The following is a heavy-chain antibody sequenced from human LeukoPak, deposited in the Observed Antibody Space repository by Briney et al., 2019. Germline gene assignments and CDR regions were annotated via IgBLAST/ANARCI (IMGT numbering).Heavy chain of an antibody. CDR2: INPNSGGT. CDR1: GYTFTGYY. J-gene: IGHJ4*02. CDR3: ARPYFQWELRY. V-gene: IGHV1-2*02. Sequence: ASVKVSCKASGYTFTGYYIHWVRQAPGQGLEWMGWINPNSGGTNYAQKFQGRVAMTRDTSISTVYMEMSRLRYDDTAVYYCARPYFQWELRYWGPGTLVTVSS. D-gene: IGHD1-26*01.